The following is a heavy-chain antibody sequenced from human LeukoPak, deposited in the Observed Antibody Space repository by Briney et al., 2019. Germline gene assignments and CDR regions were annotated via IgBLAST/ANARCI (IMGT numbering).Heavy chain of an antibody. D-gene: IGHD3-9*01. Sequence: GGSLRLSCAASGFTLDDYGMSWVRQAAGKGLEWVSGINWNGANTDYADSVKGRFTISRDNAKNSLYLQMNSLRAEDTALYYCARGFDGNFDYWGQGTLATVSP. CDR2: INWNGANT. V-gene: IGHV3-20*04. CDR1: GFTLDDYG. J-gene: IGHJ4*02. CDR3: ARGFDGNFDY.